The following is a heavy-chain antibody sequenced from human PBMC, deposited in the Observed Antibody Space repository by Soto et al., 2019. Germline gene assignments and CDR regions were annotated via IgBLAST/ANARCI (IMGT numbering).Heavy chain of an antibody. D-gene: IGHD1-20*01. Sequence: QFFESGGDLVQPGGSLRVHCVASGFIFGDYAMSWVRQAPGKGLEWVSSVGGGGTDTYYAASVKGRFTISRDNSKSTLYLQMNNLRAEDKAVYYCAKDAVPYNGKWDWFDTWGQGTLVIVSS. V-gene: IGHV3-23*01. CDR1: GFIFGDYA. CDR3: AKDAVPYNGKWDWFDT. J-gene: IGHJ5*02. CDR2: VGGGGTDT.